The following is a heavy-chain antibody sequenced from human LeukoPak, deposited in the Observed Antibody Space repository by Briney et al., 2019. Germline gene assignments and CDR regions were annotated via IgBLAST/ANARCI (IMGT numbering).Heavy chain of an antibody. V-gene: IGHV3-48*02. CDR1: GFTFSGCS. CDR2: ISSSSSTI. J-gene: IGHJ6*02. Sequence: GGSLRLSCAASGFTFSGCSMDWVRQAPGTGLEWVSYISSSSSTIYYADSVKGRFTISRDNAKNSLYLQMNSLRDEDTAVYYCAAQIFGGVHSPYPDVRGQGTTVTVSS. D-gene: IGHD3-16*01. CDR3: AAQIFGGVHSPYPDV.